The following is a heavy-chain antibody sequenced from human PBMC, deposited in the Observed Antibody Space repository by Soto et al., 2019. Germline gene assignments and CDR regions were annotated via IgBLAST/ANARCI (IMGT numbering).Heavy chain of an antibody. CDR1: GGTFSTYS. CDR3: TMGSWSGEVFAM. CDR2: IIPMLGVR. J-gene: IGHJ3*02. D-gene: IGHD2-21*01. Sequence: QVQLVQSGAEVKKPGSSVKVSCKDSGGTFSTYSMFWVRQAPGQGLEWMGRIIPMLGVRNYAQRFQDRVTIIADKSTATVHMELSSLRSEDTALYYCTMGSWSGEVFAMWGQGTMVTVSS. V-gene: IGHV1-69*02.